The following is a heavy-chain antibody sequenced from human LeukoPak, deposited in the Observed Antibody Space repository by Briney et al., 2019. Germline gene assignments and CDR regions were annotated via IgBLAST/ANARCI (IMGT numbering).Heavy chain of an antibody. Sequence: GGSLRLSCGASGFTFSSHWMSWVRQAPGKGLEWVANIKLDGSEKYYVDSVKGRFTISRDNAKNSLYLQMNSLRAEDTAVYYCARFPTHYYFDYWGQGTLITVSS. CDR2: IKLDGSEK. J-gene: IGHJ4*02. CDR3: ARFPTHYYFDY. V-gene: IGHV3-7*01. CDR1: GFTFSSHW.